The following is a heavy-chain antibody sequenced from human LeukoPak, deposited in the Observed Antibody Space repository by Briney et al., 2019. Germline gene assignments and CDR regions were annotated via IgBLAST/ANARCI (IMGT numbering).Heavy chain of an antibody. CDR1: GYTFKSYG. Sequence: ASVKVSCKASGYTFKSYGFSWVRQAPGQGLEWMGWISPYDGNTNSAQKLQGRVTMTADTSTSMVYMELRGLRSDDTAVYYCARIAAHRPPPYYFDYWGQGTLVTVSS. CDR3: ARIAAHRPPPYYFDY. CDR2: ISPYDGNT. V-gene: IGHV1-18*01. D-gene: IGHD6-6*01. J-gene: IGHJ4*02.